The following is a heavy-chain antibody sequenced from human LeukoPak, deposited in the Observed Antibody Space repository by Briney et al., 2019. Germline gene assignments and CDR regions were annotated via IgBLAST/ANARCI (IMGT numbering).Heavy chain of an antibody. CDR2: INPSVGTI. J-gene: IGHJ4*02. CDR1: GYRLTSNY. Sequence: ASVKVSCKASGYRLTSNYMHWVRLAPGQGLEWMGIINPSVGTISYAQKFQGRVTMTRDTSTSTVYMELSSLRSEDTAVYYCARIPQTGYSYGYVDYWGQGTLVTVSS. V-gene: IGHV1-46*01. CDR3: ARIPQTGYSYGYVDY. D-gene: IGHD5-18*01.